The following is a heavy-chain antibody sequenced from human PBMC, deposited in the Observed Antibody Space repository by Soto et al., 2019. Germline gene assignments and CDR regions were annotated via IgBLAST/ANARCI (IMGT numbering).Heavy chain of an antibody. CDR3: TGAYYDINGYSLDP. D-gene: IGHD3-22*01. CDR2: IYYSGTT. V-gene: IGHV4-31*03. Sequence: TSETLSLTCTVSGGSISSGGYYWSWIRQHPGKGLEWIGYIYYSGTTYYNPSLKSRVTISVDTSKNQFSLKLSSVTAADTAVYYCTGAYYDINGYSLDPWGQGTSVTVSS. J-gene: IGHJ5*02. CDR1: GGSISSGGYY.